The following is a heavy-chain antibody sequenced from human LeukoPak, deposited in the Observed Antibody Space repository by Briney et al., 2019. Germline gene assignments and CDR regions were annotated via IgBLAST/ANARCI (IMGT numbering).Heavy chain of an antibody. CDR1: GGSISSGGYY. Sequence: PSETLSLTCTVSGGSISSGGYYWSWIRQHPGKGLEWIGYIYYSGSTYYNPSLKSRVTISVDTYKNQFSLKLSSVSAADTAVYYCARGGGDVYNVFDYWGQGTLVTVSS. CDR3: ARGGGDVYNVFDY. V-gene: IGHV4-31*03. CDR2: IYYSGST. D-gene: IGHD5-24*01. J-gene: IGHJ4*02.